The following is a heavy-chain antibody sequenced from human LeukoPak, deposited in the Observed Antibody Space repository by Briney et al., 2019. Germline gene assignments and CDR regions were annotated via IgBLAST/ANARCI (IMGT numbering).Heavy chain of an antibody. V-gene: IGHV1-8*01. CDR1: GYTFTNYD. Sequence: ASVKVSCKTSGYTFTNYDINWVRQATGRGLEWMGWMNPNSGNTRCAQKFQGRVTMTSSTSISTAYMELSSLRSGDTAVYYCARGVRSDYWGQGTLVTVSS. J-gene: IGHJ4*02. CDR3: ARGVRSDY. D-gene: IGHD3-22*01. CDR2: MNPNSGNT.